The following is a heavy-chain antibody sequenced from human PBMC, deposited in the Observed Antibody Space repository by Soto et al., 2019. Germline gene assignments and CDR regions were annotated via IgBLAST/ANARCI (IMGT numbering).Heavy chain of an antibody. V-gene: IGHV6-1*01. Sequence: SQTLSLTCVISGDSVSSNSAGWNWIRQSPSRGLEWLGRTYYKSKWNNDYALSVKSRITINPDTSKNQFSLHLYSVTPEGTAVYYCTGITWFRGMDVWGQGTQVTVSS. CDR2: TYYKSKWNN. D-gene: IGHD3-10*01. CDR1: GDSVSSNSAG. J-gene: IGHJ6*02. CDR3: TGITWFRGMDV.